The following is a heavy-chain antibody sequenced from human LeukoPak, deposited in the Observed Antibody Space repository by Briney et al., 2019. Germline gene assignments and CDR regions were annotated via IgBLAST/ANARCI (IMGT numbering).Heavy chain of an antibody. CDR2: ISAYNGNT. V-gene: IGHV1-18*04. CDR3: ARGKWSAMAYRRYYYYGMDV. J-gene: IGHJ6*02. D-gene: IGHD5-18*01. CDR1: GYTFTGYY. Sequence: ASVKVSCKASGYTFTGYYIHWVRQAPGQGLEWMGWISAYNGNTNYAQKLQGRVTMATDTSTSTAYMELRSLRSDDTAVYYCARGKWSAMAYRRYYYYGMDVWGQGTTVTVSS.